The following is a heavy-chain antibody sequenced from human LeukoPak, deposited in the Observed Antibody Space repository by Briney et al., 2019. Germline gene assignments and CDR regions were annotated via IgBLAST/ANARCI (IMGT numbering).Heavy chain of an antibody. V-gene: IGHV3-23*01. CDR2: LTGNSNNP. D-gene: IGHD3-3*01. J-gene: IGHJ5*02. CDR1: GFTFSNYA. Sequence: GGSLRLSCRASGFTFSNYAMNWVRQTPGKGLEWVSSLTGNSNNPNYADSVKGRFPISRDNSNTTLYLQMNSLRAEDTALYSCAKCAKTPEGGSGWCNWFDTWGQGTLVIVSS. CDR3: AKCAKTPEGGSGWCNWFDT.